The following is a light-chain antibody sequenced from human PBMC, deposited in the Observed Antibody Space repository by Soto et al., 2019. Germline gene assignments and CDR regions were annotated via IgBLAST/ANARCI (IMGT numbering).Light chain of an antibody. CDR2: GAS. CDR1: QSVSSNY. V-gene: IGKV3-20*01. Sequence: EIVLTQSPGTLSLSPGERATLSCRASQSVSSNYLAWYQQKSGQAPRLLIYGASNRAAGIPDRFSGSGSGTDFPLTISGLEPEAFAVYYCQQYGSPPYTFGQGTKLEI. CDR3: QQYGSPPYT. J-gene: IGKJ2*01.